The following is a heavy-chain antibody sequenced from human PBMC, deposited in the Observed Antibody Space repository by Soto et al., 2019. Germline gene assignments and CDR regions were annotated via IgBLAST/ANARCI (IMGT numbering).Heavy chain of an antibody. J-gene: IGHJ5*02. CDR1: GGSVNGYY. D-gene: IGHD3-3*01. CDR2: INTTGGT. V-gene: IGHV4-34*01. Sequence: PSETLSLTCAVYGGSVNGYYWNWIRQPPGKGLEWIGEINTTGGTPYNPCPRSGVPMSVNTSKNQSSLRLSSATAADTAIYYCANRITVFGFLFRPFDPWGQGTQVTVYS. CDR3: ANRITVFGFLFRPFDP.